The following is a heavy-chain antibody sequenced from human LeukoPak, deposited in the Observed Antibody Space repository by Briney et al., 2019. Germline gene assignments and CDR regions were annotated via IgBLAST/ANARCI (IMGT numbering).Heavy chain of an antibody. V-gene: IGHV1-24*01. CDR3: ATVTRGYDSSGYQYNWFDP. Sequence: ASVKVSCKVSGYTLTELSMLWVRQAPGKGLEWMGGFDPEDGETIYAQKFQGRVTMTEDTSTDTAYMELSSPRSEDTAVYYCATVTRGYDSSGYQYNWFDPWGQGTLVTVSS. CDR1: GYTLTELS. D-gene: IGHD3-22*01. J-gene: IGHJ5*02. CDR2: FDPEDGET.